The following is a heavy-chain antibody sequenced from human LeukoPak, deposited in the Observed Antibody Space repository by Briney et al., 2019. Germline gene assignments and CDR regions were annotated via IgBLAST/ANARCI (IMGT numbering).Heavy chain of an antibody. CDR3: ATSPYYYDSSGYFDY. J-gene: IGHJ4*02. V-gene: IGHV1-24*01. CDR1: GYTLTELS. Sequence: ASVKVSCKVTGYTLTELSMHWVRQAPGKGLEWMGGFDPEDGETIYAQEFQGRVTMTEDTSTDTAYMELSSLRSEDTAVYYCATSPYYYDSSGYFDYWGQGTLVTVSS. CDR2: FDPEDGET. D-gene: IGHD3-22*01.